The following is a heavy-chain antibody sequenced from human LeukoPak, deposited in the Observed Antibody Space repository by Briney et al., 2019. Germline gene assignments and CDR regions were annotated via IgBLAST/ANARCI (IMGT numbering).Heavy chain of an antibody. V-gene: IGHV4-39*07. J-gene: IGHJ4*02. D-gene: IGHD2-21*02. CDR1: GGSISSSSYY. Sequence: SETLSLTCTVSGGSISSSSYYWGWIRQPPGKGLEWIGSIYYSGSTYYNPSLKSRVTISVDTSKNQFSLKLSSVTAADTAVYYCARARGGDCPDYWGQGTLVTVSS. CDR3: ARARGGDCPDY. CDR2: IYYSGST.